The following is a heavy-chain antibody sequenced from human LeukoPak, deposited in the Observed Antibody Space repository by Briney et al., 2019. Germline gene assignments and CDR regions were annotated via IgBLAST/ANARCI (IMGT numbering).Heavy chain of an antibody. D-gene: IGHD3-22*01. CDR3: ATLRSGYYYDYFDY. V-gene: IGHV5-51*01. CDR1: GYSFTTYW. Sequence: GESLKISCQGSGYSFTTYWIGWVRQMPGKGLEWMGIFFPGDSETIYSPSFQGHVTISADKSINTAYLQWSSLKASDTAMYYCATLRSGYYYDYFDYWGQGTLVTVSS. CDR2: FFPGDSET. J-gene: IGHJ4*02.